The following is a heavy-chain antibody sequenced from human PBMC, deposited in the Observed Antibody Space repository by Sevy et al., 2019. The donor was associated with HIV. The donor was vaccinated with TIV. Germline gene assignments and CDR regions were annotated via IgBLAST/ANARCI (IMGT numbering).Heavy chain of an antibody. D-gene: IGHD6-13*01. J-gene: IGHJ5*01. CDR3: AKDSGSSSWYLNWFDP. CDR1: GFTFSSYA. V-gene: IGHV3-23*01. Sequence: GGSLRLSCAASGFTFSSYAMSWVRQAPGKGLEWVSAISGSGGSTYYADSVKGRFTISRDNSKNTLYLQMNSLRAEDTAVYYCAKDSGSSSWYLNWFDPWGQGTLVTVSS. CDR2: ISGSGGST.